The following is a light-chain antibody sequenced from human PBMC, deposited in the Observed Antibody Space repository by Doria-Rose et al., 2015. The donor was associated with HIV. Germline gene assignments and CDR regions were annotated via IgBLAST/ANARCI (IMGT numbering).Light chain of an antibody. J-gene: IGKJ1*01. CDR2: TAS. CDR1: QSIGRY. CDR3: QQGLSSLPRT. Sequence: DIQVTQSPSSLSASVGDRVTITRRASQSIGRYVHWYQQKPGEVPKLLIYTASTLQSGVPSRFSGGGSGISFTLTIRGLQPEDFATYYCQQGLSSLPRTFGQGTRVDIK. V-gene: IGKV1-39*01.